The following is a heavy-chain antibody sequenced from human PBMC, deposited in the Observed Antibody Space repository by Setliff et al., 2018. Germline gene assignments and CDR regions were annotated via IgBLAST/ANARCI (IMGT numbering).Heavy chain of an antibody. CDR3: ARDSNGDYIGAFDP. CDR1: TFIFSKYA. Sequence: GGSLRLSCAASTFIFSKYAVTWVRQAPGKGLQWVASIGASGHNTRYADFVEGRFAISRDNSGSILYLLMNSLRGEDTATYYCARDSNGDYIGAFDPWGQGIQVTVSS. CDR2: IGASGHNT. V-gene: IGHV3-23*01. J-gene: IGHJ5*02. D-gene: IGHD4-17*01.